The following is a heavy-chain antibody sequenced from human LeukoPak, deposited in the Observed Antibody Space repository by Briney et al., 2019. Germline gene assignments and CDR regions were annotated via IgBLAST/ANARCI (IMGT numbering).Heavy chain of an antibody. J-gene: IGHJ3*02. CDR3: ARDLLWFGEGDAFDI. D-gene: IGHD3-10*01. Sequence: GGSLRLSCAASGFTFSSYWMSWVRQAPGKGLEWVANIKQDGSEKYYVDSVKGRFTISRDKAKNSLYLQMNSLRAEDTAVYYCARDLLWFGEGDAFDIWGQGTMVTVSS. CDR2: IKQDGSEK. V-gene: IGHV3-7*04. CDR1: GFTFSSYW.